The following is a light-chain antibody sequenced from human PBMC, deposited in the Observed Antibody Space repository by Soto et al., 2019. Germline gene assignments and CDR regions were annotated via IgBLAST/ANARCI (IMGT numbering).Light chain of an antibody. J-gene: IGLJ2*01. Sequence: QSALTQPASVSGSPGQSITISCTGTSSDVGTNNYVSWYQQHPGNAPKLLIYEVSNQPSGVSDRFSGSKSGNTASLTISGLQAEDEADYYCSSYTTRNTIFGGGTRLTVL. CDR3: SSYTTRNTI. CDR1: SSDVGTNNY. V-gene: IGLV2-14*01. CDR2: EVS.